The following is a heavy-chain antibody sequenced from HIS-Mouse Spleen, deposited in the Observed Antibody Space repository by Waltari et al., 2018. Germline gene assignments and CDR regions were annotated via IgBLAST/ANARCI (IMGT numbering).Heavy chain of an antibody. CDR1: GGSISSGGYY. D-gene: IGHD3-16*01. CDR2: IYYSGDT. CDR3: ARAPIRGYWYFDL. Sequence: QVQLQESGPGLVKPSQTLSLTCTVSGGSISSGGYYWSWIRPHPGKGLGWIVYIYYSGDTYYNPSLKSRVTISVDTSKNQFSLKLSSVTAADTAVYYCARAPIRGYWYFDLWGRGTLVTVSS. V-gene: IGHV4-31*03. J-gene: IGHJ2*01.